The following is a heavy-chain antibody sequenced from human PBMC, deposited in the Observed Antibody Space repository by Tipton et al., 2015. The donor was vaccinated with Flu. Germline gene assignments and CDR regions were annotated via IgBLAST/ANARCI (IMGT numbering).Heavy chain of an antibody. CDR2: IFRTGST. CDR1: GDSISSRYY. Sequence: TLSLTCTISGDSISSRYYWGWIRQPPGKGLEWIGNIFRTGSTYHNPSLKSRVTMSVDTSKNQFSLKVFSVTAADTAVYYCARSRFLEWLHPAAFDIWGQGTLVTVSS. V-gene: IGHV4-38-2*02. J-gene: IGHJ3*02. CDR3: ARSRFLEWLHPAAFDI. D-gene: IGHD3-3*01.